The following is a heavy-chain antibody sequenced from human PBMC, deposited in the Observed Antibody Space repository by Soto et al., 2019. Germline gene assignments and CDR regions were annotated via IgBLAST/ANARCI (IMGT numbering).Heavy chain of an antibody. CDR2: IYYSGST. D-gene: IGHD1-7*01. CDR3: ARDHGITGSTGGMDV. V-gene: IGHV4-31*03. CDR1: GASITGGGHF. J-gene: IGHJ6*02. Sequence: SETLSLSCTVSGASITGGGHFWSWIRQRPGKGLEWIGYIYYSGSTFYDPSLESRLDMSVGASNNQFSLRLSSVTAADTAVYYCARDHGITGSTGGMDVWGQVTSVTVTS.